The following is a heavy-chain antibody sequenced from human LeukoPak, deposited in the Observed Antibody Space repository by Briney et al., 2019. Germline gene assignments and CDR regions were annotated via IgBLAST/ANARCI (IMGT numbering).Heavy chain of an antibody. V-gene: IGHV3-30-3*02. D-gene: IGHD2-15*01. CDR3: AKPMAGGCSGGSCYFDS. J-gene: IGHJ4*02. Sequence: GGSLRLSCAASGFTFSSYAMHWVRQAPGKGLEWVAAVSYDGSNKYYADSVKGRFTISRDNSKNTLYLQMNSLRAEDTAVYYCAKPMAGGCSGGSCYFDSWGQGTLVTVSS. CDR1: GFTFSSYA. CDR2: VSYDGSNK.